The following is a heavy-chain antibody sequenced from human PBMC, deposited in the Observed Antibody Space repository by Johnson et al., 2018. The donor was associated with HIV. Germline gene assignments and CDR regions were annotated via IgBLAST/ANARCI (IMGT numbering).Heavy chain of an antibody. J-gene: IGHJ3*02. V-gene: IGHV3-74*03. D-gene: IGHD6-19*01. Sequence: MLLVESGGGLVQPGGSLRLSCAASGFIFRNYWMHWVRQTPGKGLVWVARIYSDGSDTAYADSVKGRFTISRDKSKNTLYLQMNSLRAEDTAVYYCAKVRSGWSTGAFDIWGQGTMVTVSS. CDR1: GFIFRNYW. CDR3: AKVRSGWSTGAFDI. CDR2: IYSDGSDT.